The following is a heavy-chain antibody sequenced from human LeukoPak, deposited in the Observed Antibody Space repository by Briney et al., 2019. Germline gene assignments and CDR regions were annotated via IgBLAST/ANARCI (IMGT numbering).Heavy chain of an antibody. Sequence: GASVKVSCKASGYTFTSCDINWVRQATGQGLEWMGWVNPNSGNTGYAQKFQGRVTMTRNTSISTAYMELSSLRSEDTAVYYCARGVPTTVVTPDWYFDLWGRGTLVTVSS. CDR2: VNPNSGNT. V-gene: IGHV1-8*01. CDR1: GYTFTSCD. D-gene: IGHD4-23*01. CDR3: ARGVPTTVVTPDWYFDL. J-gene: IGHJ2*01.